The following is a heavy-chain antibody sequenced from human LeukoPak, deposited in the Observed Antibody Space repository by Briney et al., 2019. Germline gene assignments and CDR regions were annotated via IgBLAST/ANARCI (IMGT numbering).Heavy chain of an antibody. CDR3: ARVGATEGAFDY. V-gene: IGHV1-69*13. CDR2: IIPIFGTA. D-gene: IGHD1-26*01. Sequence: GASVKVSCKASGGTFSSDAISWVRQAPGQGLEWMGGIIPIFGTANYAQKFQGRVTITADESTSTAYMELSSLRSEDTAVYYCARVGATEGAFDYWGQGTLVTVSS. J-gene: IGHJ4*02. CDR1: GGTFSSDA.